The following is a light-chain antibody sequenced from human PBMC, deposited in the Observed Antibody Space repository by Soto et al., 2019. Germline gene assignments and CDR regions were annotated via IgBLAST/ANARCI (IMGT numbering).Light chain of an antibody. CDR1: SSDVGGYNY. J-gene: IGLJ1*01. CDR3: SSYTSSSSWV. V-gene: IGLV2-14*01. CDR2: EVS. Sequence: QSVLTQPASVSGSPGQSITISCTGTSSDVGGYNYVSWYQQHPGKAPKLMIYEVSNRPSGVSNRFSGSKSGNTASLTISGLQAEDEAEYYCSSYTSSSSWVFGTGTKLTVL.